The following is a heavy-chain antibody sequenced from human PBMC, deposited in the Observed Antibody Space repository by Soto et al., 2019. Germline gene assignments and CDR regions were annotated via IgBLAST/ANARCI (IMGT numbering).Heavy chain of an antibody. CDR2: ISDSGSST. D-gene: IGHD5-18*01. J-gene: IGHJ4*02. V-gene: IGHV3-23*01. CDR1: GFTFSNYA. CDR3: AKDLRNSL. Sequence: PGGSLRLSCAASGFTFSNYAMSWVRQAPGKGLEWVSSISDSGSSTYYADSVKGRFTISRDNSNNTLSLEMKSLRAEDTAVYYCAKDLRNSLWGQGTLVTVSS.